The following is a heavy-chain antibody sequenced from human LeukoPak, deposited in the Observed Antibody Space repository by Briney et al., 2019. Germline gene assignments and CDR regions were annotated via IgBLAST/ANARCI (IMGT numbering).Heavy chain of an antibody. V-gene: IGHV3-53*01. CDR1: GFTVRSNY. J-gene: IGHJ3*02. CDR2: IYSGGST. CDR3: AREQYDMSRGEDTFYI. Sequence: PGGSLRLSCASCGFTVRSNYLNWVGQAPGKGLEWVSVIYSGGSTFYADSVEGRFTTSRDNSNNTLYLQMNSLRAEDTAMYYCAREQYDMSRGEDTFYIWGPGTMVTVSS. D-gene: IGHD3-16*01.